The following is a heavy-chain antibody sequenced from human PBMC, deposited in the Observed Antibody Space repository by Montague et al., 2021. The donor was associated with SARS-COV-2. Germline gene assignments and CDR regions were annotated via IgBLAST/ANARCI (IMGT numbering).Heavy chain of an antibody. CDR2: INHRGTS. D-gene: IGHD3-22*01. Sequence: SETLSLTCAVYGGSITDYYWSWIRQPPGKGLEWIGEINHRGTSNYNPSLKSRVSISVDTSKSQFSLYLGSVTAADTAVYYCARGRQHFNMIVVVMTGGGYYFDYWAQGTLVTVSS. CDR1: GGSITDYY. V-gene: IGHV4-34*01. J-gene: IGHJ4*02. CDR3: ARGRQHFNMIVVVMTGGGYYFDY.